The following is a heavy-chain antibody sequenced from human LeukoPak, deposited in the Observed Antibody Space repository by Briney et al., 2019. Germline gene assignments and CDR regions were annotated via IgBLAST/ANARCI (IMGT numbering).Heavy chain of an antibody. CDR3: AEAPYSTSWDYFDH. Sequence: GGSLRLSCAASGFTFSNYAMSWVRQAPARGVEWISSISSSGVSTYYADSVKGRFTISRDNSKCTVSLQMNRLSAEDTAIDSCAEAPYSTSWDYFDHWGQGTLVTVSS. CDR1: GFTFSNYA. D-gene: IGHD6-13*01. CDR2: ISSSGVST. J-gene: IGHJ4*02. V-gene: IGHV3-23*01.